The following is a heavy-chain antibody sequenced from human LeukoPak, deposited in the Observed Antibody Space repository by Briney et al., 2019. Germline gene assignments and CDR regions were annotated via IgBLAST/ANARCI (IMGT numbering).Heavy chain of an antibody. V-gene: IGHV3-49*04. D-gene: IGHD1-1*01. J-gene: IGHJ4*02. CDR1: GFIFGNYV. CDR2: IRGKAYGGIT. CDR3: KVRLDRKGLDS. Sequence: GGSLRLSCTSSGFIFGNYVLSWVREARGRGLEEVGFIRGKAYGGITEYVAGVKGRFTISRDDANNIAYLQMNSLKTEDTAMYYSKVRLDRKGLDSWGQGTLVTVSS.